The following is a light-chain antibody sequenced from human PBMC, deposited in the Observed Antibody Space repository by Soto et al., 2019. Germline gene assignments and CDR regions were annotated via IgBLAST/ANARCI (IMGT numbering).Light chain of an antibody. J-gene: IGLJ2*01. CDR2: DVT. CDR1: SSDVGGYNF. CDR3: SSYAGSSIPVA. Sequence: QSALTQPPSASGSPGQSVTISCTGASSDVGGYNFVSWYQQHPGKAPKLMIYDVTKRPSEVPDRFSGSKSGNTASLTVSGLQVDDEADYYCSSYAGSSIPVAFGGGTKLTVL. V-gene: IGLV2-8*01.